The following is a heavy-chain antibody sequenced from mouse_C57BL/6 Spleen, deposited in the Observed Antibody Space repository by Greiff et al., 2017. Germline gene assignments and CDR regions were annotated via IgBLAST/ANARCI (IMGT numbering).Heavy chain of an antibody. D-gene: IGHD2-13*01. CDR3: ARSLHYDCDWNAFDY. Sequence: VQLQQSGPELVKPGASVKMSCKASGYAFSSSWMNWVKQRPGQGLEWIGGIYPRGGDTYYNEKFKGKATLTADKSSSTAYMELRSLTSEYSAVYFCARSLHYDCDWNAFDYWGQGTTRTVSS. CDR1: GYAFSSSW. V-gene: IGHV1-82*01. CDR2: IYPRGGDT. J-gene: IGHJ2*01.